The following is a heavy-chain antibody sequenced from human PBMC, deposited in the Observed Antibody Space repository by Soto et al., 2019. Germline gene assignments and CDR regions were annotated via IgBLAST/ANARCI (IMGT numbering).Heavy chain of an antibody. Sequence: GGSLRLSCAASGFTVSSNYMSWVRQAPGKGLEWVSVIYSGGSTYYADSVKGRFTISRDNSKNTLYLQMNSLRAEDTAVYYCVGEGSSSYFDYWGQGTLVTVSS. CDR2: IYSGGST. J-gene: IGHJ4*02. D-gene: IGHD6-6*01. CDR1: GFTVSSNY. CDR3: VGEGSSSYFDY. V-gene: IGHV3-53*01.